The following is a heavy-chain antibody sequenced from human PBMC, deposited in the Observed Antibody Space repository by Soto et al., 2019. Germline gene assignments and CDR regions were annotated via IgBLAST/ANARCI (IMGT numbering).Heavy chain of an antibody. J-gene: IGHJ6*02. V-gene: IGHV4-39*02. CDR2: IYYSGNT. D-gene: IGHD7-27*01. CDR3: ARWNWGSGSMDV. CDR1: GGSITRSSFY. Sequence: SETLSLTCTVSGGSITRSSFYWSWVRQPPGKGLEWIGSIYYSGNTYYNPSLESRVTISVDTSSNHFSLSLSSVTAADTAVYYCARWNWGSGSMDVWGQGTTVTVSS.